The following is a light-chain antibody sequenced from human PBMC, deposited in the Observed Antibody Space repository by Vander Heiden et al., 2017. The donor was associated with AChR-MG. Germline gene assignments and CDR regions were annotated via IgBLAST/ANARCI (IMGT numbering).Light chain of an antibody. V-gene: IGLV9-49*01. CDR2: VGTGGMGG. Sequence: QPVLTQPPSASASLGASVTLTCTLSSGYSNYKVDWYQQRPGKGPRFVMRVGTGGMGGSKGDGIPDRFSVFGSGLNRSPTINNIQEEDESDYDWWSEPDSGRNLDFVFGGGTKLTVI. CDR3: WSEPDSGRNLDFV. J-gene: IGLJ2*01. CDR1: SGYSNYK.